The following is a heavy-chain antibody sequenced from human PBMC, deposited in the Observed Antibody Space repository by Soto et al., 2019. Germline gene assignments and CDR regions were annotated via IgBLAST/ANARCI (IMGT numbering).Heavy chain of an antibody. CDR2: IIPILGIA. D-gene: IGHD6-6*01. J-gene: IGHJ6*03. V-gene: IGHV1-69*02. CDR1: GGTFSSYT. Sequence: GASVKVSCKASGGTFSSYTISWVRQAPGQGLEWMGRIIPILGIANYAQKFQGRVMITADKSTSTAYMELSSLRSEDTAVYYCARAKDPEYSGPSYYYYYYMDVWGKGTTVTVSS. CDR3: ARAKDPEYSGPSYYYYYYMDV.